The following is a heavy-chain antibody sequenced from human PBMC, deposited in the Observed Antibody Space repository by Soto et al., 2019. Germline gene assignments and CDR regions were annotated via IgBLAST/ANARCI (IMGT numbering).Heavy chain of an antibody. CDR3: ARLPNKSPQN. J-gene: IGHJ1*01. CDR2: ISNDGSS. V-gene: IGHV3-74*01. CDR1: EFTFSSYW. Sequence: EVQLVESGGGLVQPGGSLSLSCVASEFTFSSYWMHWVRQAPGKGLVWVSSISNDGSSIYADPVKGRFTISRDNAKNTLSMQMNNMRAQDTAVYYCARLPNKSPQNWGPGTLVIVSP.